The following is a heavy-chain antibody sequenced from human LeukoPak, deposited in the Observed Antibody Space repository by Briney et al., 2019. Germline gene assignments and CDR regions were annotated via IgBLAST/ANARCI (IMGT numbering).Heavy chain of an antibody. CDR2: INPNSGGT. CDR1: GYTFTGYY. J-gene: IGHJ3*02. CDR3: ARYDSWVTPGAFDI. V-gene: IGHV1-2*02. Sequence: ASVKVSCKASGYTFTGYYMHWVRQAPEQGLEWMGWINPNSGGTNYAQKFQGRVTMTRDTSISTAYMELSRLRSDDTAVYCCARYDSWVTPGAFDIWGQGTMVTVSS. D-gene: IGHD3-22*01.